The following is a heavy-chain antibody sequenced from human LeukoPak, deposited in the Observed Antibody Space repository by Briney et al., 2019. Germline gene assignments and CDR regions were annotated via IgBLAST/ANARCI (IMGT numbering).Heavy chain of an antibody. CDR1: KYIFSNYW. CDR3: AIGVQNWFDP. Sequence: GESLKISCKGSKYIFSNYWIAWVRQVPGKGLESVGVIYPGDSDTRYSPSFQGQVTISADNSISTAYLQWSSLKASDTAIYYCAIGVQNWFDPWGQGTLVTVSS. J-gene: IGHJ5*02. CDR2: IYPGDSDT. V-gene: IGHV5-51*01.